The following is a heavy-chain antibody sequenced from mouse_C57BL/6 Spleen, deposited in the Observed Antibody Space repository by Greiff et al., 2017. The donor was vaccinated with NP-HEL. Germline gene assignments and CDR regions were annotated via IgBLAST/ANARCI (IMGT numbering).Heavy chain of an antibody. V-gene: IGHV5-17*01. CDR2: ISSGSSTI. CDR3: ARGYYGSSYEDY. D-gene: IGHD1-1*01. J-gene: IGHJ3*01. Sequence: VQLKESGGGLVKPGGSLKLSCAASGFTFSDYGMHWVRQAPEKGLEWVAYISSGSSTIYYADTVKGRFTISRDNAKNTLFLQMTSLRSEDTAMYYCARGYYGSSYEDYWGQGTLVTVSA. CDR1: GFTFSDYG.